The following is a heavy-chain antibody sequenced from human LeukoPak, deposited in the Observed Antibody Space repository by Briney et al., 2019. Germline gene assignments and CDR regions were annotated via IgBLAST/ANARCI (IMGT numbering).Heavy chain of an antibody. D-gene: IGHD6-13*01. CDR2: IKQDGSEK. CDR1: GFTFSRYW. CDR3: ARDTIAAARY. Sequence: GGSLRLSCAASGFTFSRYWMRWVRQAPGRGLEWVANIKQDGSEKYYVDSVKGRFTISRDNAKNSLYLQMNSLRAEDTAVYYCARDTIAAARYWGQGTLVTVSS. J-gene: IGHJ4*02. V-gene: IGHV3-7*01.